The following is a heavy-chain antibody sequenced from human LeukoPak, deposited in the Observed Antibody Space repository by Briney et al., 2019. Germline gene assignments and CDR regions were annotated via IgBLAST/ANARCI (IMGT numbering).Heavy chain of an antibody. CDR2: LSGSGITT. J-gene: IGHJ4*02. Sequence: GGSLRLSCAASGFTFSNSAMSWVRQAPGKGLEWVSTLSGSGITTYYADSVKGRFTISRDNSKNTLYLQMNSLRAEDTAVYYCAKTQGFFDYWGQGTLVTVSS. V-gene: IGHV3-23*01. CDR1: GFTFSNSA. CDR3: AKTQGFFDY.